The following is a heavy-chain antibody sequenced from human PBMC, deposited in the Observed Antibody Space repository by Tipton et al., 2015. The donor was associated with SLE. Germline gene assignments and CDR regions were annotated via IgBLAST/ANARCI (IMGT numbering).Heavy chain of an antibody. CDR1: GGSITSYY. V-gene: IGHV4-59*01. CDR2: IYYIGNT. D-gene: IGHD4-11*01. CDR3: ARTGAYSNFYYYYMDV. J-gene: IGHJ6*03. Sequence: TLSLTCTVAGGSITSYYWSWIRQPPGKGLEWIGDIYYIGNTNYNPSLKSRVTISVDTSKNQFSLKLTSVTAADTGVYYCARTGAYSNFYYYYMDVWGEGTTVTVSS.